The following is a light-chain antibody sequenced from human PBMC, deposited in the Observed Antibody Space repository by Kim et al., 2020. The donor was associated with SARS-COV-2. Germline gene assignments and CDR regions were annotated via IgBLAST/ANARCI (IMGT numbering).Light chain of an antibody. CDR2: YDT. Sequence: SYELTQPPSVSVAPGKTATITCAGNNIGSTSVHWYQQRPGQAPVVVIYYDTDRPSGIPERLSGSKSGNTATLTISRVEAGDEADYYCQVWDTSTNHRVFGGGTQLTVL. CDR1: NIGSTS. J-gene: IGLJ3*02. CDR3: QVWDTSTNHRV. V-gene: IGLV3-21*04.